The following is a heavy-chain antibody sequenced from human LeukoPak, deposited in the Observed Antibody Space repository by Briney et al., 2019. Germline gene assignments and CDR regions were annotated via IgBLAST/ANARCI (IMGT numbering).Heavy chain of an antibody. CDR2: IIPIFGTA. D-gene: IGHD3-22*01. J-gene: IGHJ5*02. V-gene: IGHV1-69*01. CDR1: GGTFSSYA. Sequence: SVKVSCKASGGTFSSYAISWVRQAPGQGLEWMGGIIPIFGTANYAQKFQGRVTITADESTSTAYMELSSLRSEDTAVYYCARGGGRIVVDMGGYNWFDPWGQGTLVTVSS. CDR3: ARGGGRIVVDMGGYNWFDP.